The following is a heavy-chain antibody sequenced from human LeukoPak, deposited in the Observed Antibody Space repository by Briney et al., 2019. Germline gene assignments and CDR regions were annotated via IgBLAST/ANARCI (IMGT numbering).Heavy chain of an antibody. V-gene: IGHV4-4*07. CDR2: IYPSGNN. CDR1: GGSFSSYF. Sequence: PSETLSLTCSISGGSFSSYFWSWVRQPAGKGLEWIGRIYPSGNNNFNPSLKSRVTLSVDTSKTQFSLRLSSVTAADTAVYYCAREDSGSYYNYYYFYMDVWGKGTTVTVSS. J-gene: IGHJ6*03. D-gene: IGHD3-10*01. CDR3: AREDSGSYYNYYYFYMDV.